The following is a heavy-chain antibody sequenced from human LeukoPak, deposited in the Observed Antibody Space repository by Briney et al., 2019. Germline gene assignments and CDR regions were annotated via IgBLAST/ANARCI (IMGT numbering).Heavy chain of an antibody. CDR2: INAGNGNT. D-gene: IGHD3-10*01. CDR3: ASRRDYGSGSYPPHY. Sequence: ASVKVSCKASGYTFTSYAMHWVRQAPGQRLEWMGWINAGNGNTKYSQKFQGRVTITRDTSASTAYMELSSLRSEDTAVYYCASRRDYGSGSYPPHYWGQGTLVTVSS. CDR1: GYTFTSYA. V-gene: IGHV1-3*01. J-gene: IGHJ4*02.